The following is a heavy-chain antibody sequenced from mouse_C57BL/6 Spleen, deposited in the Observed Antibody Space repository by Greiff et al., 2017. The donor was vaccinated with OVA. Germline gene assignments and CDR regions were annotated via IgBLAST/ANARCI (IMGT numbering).Heavy chain of an antibody. Sequence: QVQLQQPGTELVKPGASVKLSCKASGYTFTSYWMHWVKQRPGQGLEWIGNINPSDGGTNYNEKFKGKATLTVDKSSSTAYMQLSSLTSEDSAVYDSARSIYYDYAMDYWGQGTSVTVSS. J-gene: IGHJ4*01. CDR3: ARSIYYDYAMDY. V-gene: IGHV1-53*01. CDR1: GYTFTSYW. D-gene: IGHD2-4*01. CDR2: INPSDGGT.